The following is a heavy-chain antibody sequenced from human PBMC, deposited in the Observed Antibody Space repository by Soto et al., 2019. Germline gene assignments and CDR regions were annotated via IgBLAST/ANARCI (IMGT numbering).Heavy chain of an antibody. D-gene: IGHD3-3*01. V-gene: IGHV3-74*01. CDR3: AKDRGEEGLKFLEWFGGMDV. CDR2: IKSDGTT. Sequence: GGSLRLSCAASGFTVSNYWMNWVRQAPGKGLVWVSHIKSDGTTSYADSVEGRFTVSRDDAKSTFYLQMNSLRAKDTAVYYCAKDRGEEGLKFLEWFGGMDVWGHGTTVTVSS. CDR1: GFTVSNYW. J-gene: IGHJ6*02.